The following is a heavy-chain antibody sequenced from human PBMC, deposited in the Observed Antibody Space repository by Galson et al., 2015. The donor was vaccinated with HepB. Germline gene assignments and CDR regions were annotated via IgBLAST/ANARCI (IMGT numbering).Heavy chain of an antibody. Sequence: SLRLSCAASGFTFSNAWMSWVRQAPGKGLEWVGRIKSKTDGGTTDYAALVKGRFTISRDDSKNTLYLQMNSLKTEDTAVYYCTTLYGSGSEHYYYYGMDVWGQGTTVTVSS. CDR3: TTLYGSGSEHYYYYGMDV. CDR1: GFTFSNAW. J-gene: IGHJ6*02. CDR2: IKSKTDGGTT. V-gene: IGHV3-15*01. D-gene: IGHD3-10*01.